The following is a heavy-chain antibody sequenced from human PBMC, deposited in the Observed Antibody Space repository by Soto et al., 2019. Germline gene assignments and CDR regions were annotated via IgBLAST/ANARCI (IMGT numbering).Heavy chain of an antibody. V-gene: IGHV3-72*01. CDR3: ARDPHYGGSPL. J-gene: IGHJ4*02. CDR1: GFTFSDHY. D-gene: IGHD4-17*01. CDR2: SRNKANSHTT. Sequence: PGGSLRLSCAASGFTFSDHYMDWVRPAPGKGLEWVGRSRNKANSHTTEYAASVRGRFSISRDDSENAVYLQMNSLKTEDTAVYYCARDPHYGGSPLWGQGTLVNVSS.